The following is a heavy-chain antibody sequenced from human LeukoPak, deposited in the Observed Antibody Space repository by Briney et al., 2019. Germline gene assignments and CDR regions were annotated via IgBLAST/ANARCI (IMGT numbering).Heavy chain of an antibody. CDR3: ARCWSSGWYDY. CDR1: GGTFMTDV. Sequence: EASVTVSFKASGGTFMTDVFSWVRQAPGQALEWMGGIIPISDSPHSAQRFQGRVTITADKSTSTVNMELSNLTSEDTAVYYCARCWSSGWYDYWGQGTLVTVSS. V-gene: IGHV1-69*06. J-gene: IGHJ5*01. CDR2: IIPISDSP. D-gene: IGHD6-19*01.